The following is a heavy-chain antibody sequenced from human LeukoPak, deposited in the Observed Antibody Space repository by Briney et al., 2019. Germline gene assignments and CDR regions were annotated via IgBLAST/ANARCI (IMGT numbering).Heavy chain of an antibody. V-gene: IGHV3-7*01. CDR2: TEEDGGEK. J-gene: IGHJ3*02. Sequence: GGSLRLSCAASGVTFSSYWMTWVRQAPGKGLEWVASTEEDGGEKHYVDSVTGRFTISRDNTKNSLYLQMNSLGADDTAVYYCARDLAGPPQEAFDIWGQGTMVTVSS. CDR1: GVTFSSYW. CDR3: ARDLAGPPQEAFDI.